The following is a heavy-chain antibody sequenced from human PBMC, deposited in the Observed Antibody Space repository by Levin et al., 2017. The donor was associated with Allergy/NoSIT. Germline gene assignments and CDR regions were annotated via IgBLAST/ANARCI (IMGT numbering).Heavy chain of an antibody. V-gene: IGHV4-39*01. D-gene: IGHD3-3*01. CDR1: GGSISSSSYY. Sequence: SETLSLTCTVSGGSISSSSYYWGWIRQPPGKGLEWIGSIYYSGSTYYNPSLKSRVTISVDTSKNQFSLKLSSVTAADTAVYYCARRSLEWLSFDYWGQGTLVTVSS. CDR2: IYYSGST. J-gene: IGHJ4*02. CDR3: ARRSLEWLSFDY.